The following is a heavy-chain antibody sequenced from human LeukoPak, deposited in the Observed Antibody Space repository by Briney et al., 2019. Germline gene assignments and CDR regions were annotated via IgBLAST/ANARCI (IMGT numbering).Heavy chain of an antibody. CDR3: GYSYGYDYYYMDV. CDR2: IIPIFGTA. D-gene: IGHD5-18*01. J-gene: IGHJ6*03. Sequence: SVKVSCKASGGTFSSYAISWVRQAPGQGLEWMGGIIPIFGTANFAQKFQGRVTITADESTSTAYMELSSLRSEDTAVYFCGYSYGYDYYYMDVWGKGTTVTVSS. CDR1: GGTFSSYA. V-gene: IGHV1-69*13.